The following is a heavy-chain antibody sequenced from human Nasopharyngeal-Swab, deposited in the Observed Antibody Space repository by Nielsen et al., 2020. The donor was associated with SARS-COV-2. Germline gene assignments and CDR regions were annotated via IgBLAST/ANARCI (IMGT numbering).Heavy chain of an antibody. CDR2: IDPSDTYT. Sequence: VRQMPGKGLEWMGRIDPSDTYTNYSPSFQGYVTISADKSISTAYLQWSSLKASDTAMYYCARRRYNWNLESDYYGMDVWGQGTTVTVSS. CDR3: ARRRYNWNLESDYYGMDV. V-gene: IGHV5-10-1*01. D-gene: IGHD1-20*01. J-gene: IGHJ6*02.